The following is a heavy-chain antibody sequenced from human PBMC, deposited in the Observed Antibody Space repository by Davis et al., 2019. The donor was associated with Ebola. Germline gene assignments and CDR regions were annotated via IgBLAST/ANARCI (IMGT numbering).Heavy chain of an antibody. J-gene: IGHJ6*02. CDR3: ARATVVVVAATYYYYYGMDV. CDR1: GFTFSSYW. D-gene: IGHD2-15*01. CDR2: IKQDGSEK. V-gene: IGHV3-7*01. Sequence: GESLKISCAASGFTFSSYWMSWVRQAPGKGLEWVANIKQDGSEKYYVDSVKGRFTISRDNAKNSLYLQMNSLRAEDTAVYYCARATVVVVAATYYYYYGMDVWGQGTTVTVSS.